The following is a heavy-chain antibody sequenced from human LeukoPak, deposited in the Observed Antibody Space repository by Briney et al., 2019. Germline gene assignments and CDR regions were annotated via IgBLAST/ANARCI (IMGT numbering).Heavy chain of an antibody. Sequence: GGSLRLSCAASGFTFSSYSMNWVRQAPGKGLEWVTFIENDGSNKYYADSVRGRFTISRDNSRNTLYMQMNSLRGEDTAVYYCAKDPARGQLGIFDYWGQGVLVTVSS. V-gene: IGHV3-30*02. CDR1: GFTFSSYS. CDR3: AKDPARGQLGIFDY. CDR2: IENDGSNK. J-gene: IGHJ4*02. D-gene: IGHD6-6*01.